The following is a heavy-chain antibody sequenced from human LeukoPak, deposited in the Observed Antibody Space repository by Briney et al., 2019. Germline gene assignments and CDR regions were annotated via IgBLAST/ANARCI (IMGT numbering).Heavy chain of an antibody. V-gene: IGHV4-59*08. D-gene: IGHD5-12*01. J-gene: IGHJ4*02. CDR3: ARRGYSGYDSRGYYVDY. CDR2: IYYSGST. Sequence: SETLSLTCTVSGGSISSYYWSWIRQPPGKGLEWIGYIYYSGSTNYNPSLKSRVTISVDTSKNQFSLKLSSVTAADTAVYYCARRGYSGYDSRGYYVDYWGQGTLVTVSS. CDR1: GGSISSYY.